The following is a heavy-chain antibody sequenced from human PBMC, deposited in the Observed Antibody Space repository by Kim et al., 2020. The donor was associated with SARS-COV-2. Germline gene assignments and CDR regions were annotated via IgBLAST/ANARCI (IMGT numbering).Heavy chain of an antibody. Sequence: GGSLRLSCAASGFTFSTYWMSWVRQAPGKGLEWVANIKEDGSQKYYVDSVKGRFTISRDNARNSLFLQMNSLRVEDTAIYYCAKDMDVWGQGTTVTVSS. J-gene: IGHJ6*02. V-gene: IGHV3-7*03. CDR3: AKDMDV. CDR2: IKEDGSQK. CDR1: GFTFSTYW.